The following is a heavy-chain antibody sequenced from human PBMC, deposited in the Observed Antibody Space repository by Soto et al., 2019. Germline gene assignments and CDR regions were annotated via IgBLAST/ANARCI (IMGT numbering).Heavy chain of an antibody. J-gene: IGHJ5*02. CDR3: AKGHSSSSGPWFDP. CDR1: GFTFSSYA. Sequence: EVQLLETGGGLVQPGGSLRLSCAASGFTFSSYAMSWVRQAPGKGLEWVSAISGSGGSTYYADSVKGRFTISRDNSKNPLYLQRNSLRAEDTAVYYCAKGHSSSSGPWFDPWGQGTLVTVSS. CDR2: ISGSGGST. D-gene: IGHD6-6*01. V-gene: IGHV3-23*01.